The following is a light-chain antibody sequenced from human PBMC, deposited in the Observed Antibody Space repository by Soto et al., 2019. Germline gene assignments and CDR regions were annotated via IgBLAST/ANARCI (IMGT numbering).Light chain of an antibody. V-gene: IGKV3-20*01. CDR2: SAS. CDR3: QQYGSSPIT. J-gene: IGKJ5*01. CDR1: QSVGSSY. Sequence: EIVLTQSPGTLSLSPGERATLSCRASQSVGSSYLAWYQQKPGQAPRLLIYSASTRATGIPARFSGSGSGTDFALSISRLEPEDFAVYYCQQYGSSPITFGQGTQLEIK.